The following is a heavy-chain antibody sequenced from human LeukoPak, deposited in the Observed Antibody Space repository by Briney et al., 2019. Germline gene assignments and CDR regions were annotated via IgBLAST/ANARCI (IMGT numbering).Heavy chain of an antibody. Sequence: PGGSLRLSCAASGFSFSTYAMSWVRQAPGEGLDWVSGISTDGAGTVYADSVKGRFTISRDNSGDTLFLQMNSLRAEDTAVYYCAKSRGNWYFDLWGRGTLVTVSS. CDR3: AKSRGNWYFDL. CDR1: GFSFSTYA. J-gene: IGHJ2*01. D-gene: IGHD3-10*01. CDR2: ISTDGAGT. V-gene: IGHV3-23*01.